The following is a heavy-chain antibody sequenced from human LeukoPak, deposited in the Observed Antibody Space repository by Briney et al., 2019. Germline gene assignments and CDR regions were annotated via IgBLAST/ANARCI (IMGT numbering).Heavy chain of an antibody. J-gene: IGHJ4*02. CDR1: GYTFTGYY. V-gene: IGHV1-2*02. CDR3: ARDRAAALDY. CDR2: INPNSGGT. D-gene: IGHD6-13*01. Sequence: ASVKISCKAPGYTFTGYYMHWVRQAPGQGLEWMGWINPNSGGTNYAQKFQGRVTMTRDTSISTAYMELSRLGSDDTAVYYCARDRAAALDYWGQGTLVTVSS.